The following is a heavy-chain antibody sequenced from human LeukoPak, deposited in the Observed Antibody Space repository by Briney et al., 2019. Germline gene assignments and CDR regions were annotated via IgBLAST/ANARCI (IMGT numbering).Heavy chain of an antibody. CDR2: INNDGRST. D-gene: IGHD1-26*01. CDR3: ARDRSGTYYFDY. CDR1: GFTFSSYW. J-gene: IGHJ4*02. V-gene: IGHV3-74*01. Sequence: QPGGSLRLSCAASGFTFSSYWMHWVRQAPGKGLVGVSRINNDGRSTNYADSVKGRFTISRDNAKNTLYLQMNSLRAEDTAVYYCARDRSGTYYFDYWGQGTLVTVSS.